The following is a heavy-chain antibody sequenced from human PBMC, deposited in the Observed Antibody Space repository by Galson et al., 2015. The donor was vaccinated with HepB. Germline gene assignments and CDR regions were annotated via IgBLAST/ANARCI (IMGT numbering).Heavy chain of an antibody. J-gene: IGHJ4*02. Sequence: SLRLSCAASGFTFSSYAMSWVRQAPGKGLEWVSAISGSGGSTYYADSVKGRFTISRDNSKNTLYLQMNSLRAEDTAVYYCAKDRHYCGSGSSLDYWGQGTLVTVSS. V-gene: IGHV3-23*01. CDR1: GFTFSSYA. CDR3: AKDRHYCGSGSSLDY. CDR2: ISGSGGST. D-gene: IGHD3-10*01.